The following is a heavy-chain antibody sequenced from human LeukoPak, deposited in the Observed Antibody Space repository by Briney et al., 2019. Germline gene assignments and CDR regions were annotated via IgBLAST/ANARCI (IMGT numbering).Heavy chain of an antibody. CDR3: ARISTAYYDFWSGYQLNWFDP. J-gene: IGHJ5*02. CDR1: GGSVSSGSYY. Sequence: SETLSLTCTVSGGSVSSGSYYWSWIRQPPGKGLEWIGYIYYSGSTNYNPSLKSRVTISVDTSKNQFSLKLSSVTAADTAVYYCARISTAYYDFWSGYQLNWFDPWGQGTLVTVSS. V-gene: IGHV4-61*01. D-gene: IGHD3-3*01. CDR2: IYYSGST.